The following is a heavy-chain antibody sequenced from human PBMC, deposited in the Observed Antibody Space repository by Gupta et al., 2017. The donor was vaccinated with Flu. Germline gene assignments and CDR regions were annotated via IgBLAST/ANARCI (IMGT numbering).Heavy chain of an antibody. CDR2: INGDGSAK. J-gene: IGHJ4*02. CDR3: ARDRSWGESDY. D-gene: IGHD3-16*01. CDR1: GFTFGNYW. V-gene: IGHV3-74*01. Sequence: EAQLVQSGGVIGQPGGSLRLSCVGSGFTFGNYWMHWVLQVPGKGLEWVSRINGDGSAKNYADSVGGRISVSRDNARNTLFLQLYSLRAEDTAVYYCARDRSWGESDYWGQGSLVTVSS.